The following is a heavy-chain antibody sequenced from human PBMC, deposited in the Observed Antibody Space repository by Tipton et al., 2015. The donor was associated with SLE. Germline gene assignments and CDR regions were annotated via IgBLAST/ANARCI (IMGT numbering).Heavy chain of an antibody. CDR1: GGSISSSSNY. Sequence: TLSLTCTVSGGSISSSSNYWGWIRQPPGKGLEWIGNIFYSGHTYYNPSLKSRVTISLDTSKSQFSLKVSSVTAADTAVYYCAIISGRNGYLVQDFWGQGTLVTVSS. J-gene: IGHJ4*02. V-gene: IGHV4-39*07. D-gene: IGHD5-24*01. CDR2: IFYSGHT. CDR3: AIISGRNGYLVQDF.